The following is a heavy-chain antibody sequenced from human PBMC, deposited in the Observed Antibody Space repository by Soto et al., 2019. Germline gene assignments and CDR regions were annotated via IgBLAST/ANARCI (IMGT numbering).Heavy chain of an antibody. CDR1: GGSISSYY. D-gene: IGHD3-10*01. CDR2: IYYSGST. V-gene: IGHV4-59*08. CDR3: ASCPQNCITSSPCCLFFDY. Sequence: PSETLSLTCTVSGGSISSYYWSWIRQPPGKVLEWIGYIYYSGSTNYNPSLKSRVTISVDTSKNQFSLKLSSVTAADTAVYYCASCPQNCITSSPCCLFFDYWGQGTLVTVSS. J-gene: IGHJ4*02.